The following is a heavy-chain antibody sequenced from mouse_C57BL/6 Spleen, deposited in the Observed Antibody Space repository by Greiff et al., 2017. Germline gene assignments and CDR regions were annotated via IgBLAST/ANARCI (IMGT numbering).Heavy chain of an antibody. CDR1: GYSITSGYY. CDR2: IPYDGSN. Sequence: DVKLVESGPGLVKPSPSLSLTCSVTGYSITSGYYWNWIRQFPGNKLEWMGYIPYDGSNNYNPSLKNRISITRDTSKNQFFLKLNSVTTEDAATYYCARDSGFDYWGQGTTLTVSA. CDR3: ARDSGFDY. V-gene: IGHV3-6*01. D-gene: IGHD3-2*02. J-gene: IGHJ2*01.